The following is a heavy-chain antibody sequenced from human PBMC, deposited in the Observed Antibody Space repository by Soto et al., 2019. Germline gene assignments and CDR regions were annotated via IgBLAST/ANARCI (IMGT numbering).Heavy chain of an antibody. Sequence: PSETLSLTCAVSGGSISSGGYSWSWIRQPPGKGLEWIGYIYHSGSTYYNPSLKSRVTISVDTSKNQFSLKLSSVTAADTAVYYCARGYSSSWYFRYWGQGTLVTVSS. J-gene: IGHJ4*02. V-gene: IGHV4-30-2*01. CDR2: IYHSGST. CDR3: ARGYSSSWYFRY. CDR1: GGSISSGGYS. D-gene: IGHD6-13*01.